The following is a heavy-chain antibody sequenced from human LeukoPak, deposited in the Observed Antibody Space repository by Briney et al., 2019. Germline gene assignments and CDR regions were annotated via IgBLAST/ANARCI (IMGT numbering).Heavy chain of an antibody. CDR1: GGSISSGSYY. Sequence: PSQTLSLTCTVSGGSISSGSYYWSWIRQPAGKGLEWIGRIYTSGSTNYNPSLKSRVTISVDTSKNQFSLKLSSVTAADTAVYYCASGYCSSTSCLEYFQHWARAPWSPSPQ. D-gene: IGHD2-2*01. J-gene: IGHJ1*01. V-gene: IGHV4-61*02. CDR2: IYTSGST. CDR3: ASGYCSSTSCLEYFQH.